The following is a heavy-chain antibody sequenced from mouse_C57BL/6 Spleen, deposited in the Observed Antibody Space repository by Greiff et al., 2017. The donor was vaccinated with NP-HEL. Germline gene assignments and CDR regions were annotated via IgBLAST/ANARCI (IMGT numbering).Heavy chain of an antibody. V-gene: IGHV5-6*01. Sequence: EVQVVESGGDLVKPGGSLKLSCAASGFTFSSYGMSWVRQTPDKRLEWVATISSGGSYTYYPDSVKGRFTISRDNAKNTLYLQMSSLKSEDTAMYYCARLDLRGTWFAYWGQGTLVTVSA. J-gene: IGHJ3*01. D-gene: IGHD1-1*01. CDR1: GFTFSSYG. CDR3: ARLDLRGTWFAY. CDR2: ISSGGSYT.